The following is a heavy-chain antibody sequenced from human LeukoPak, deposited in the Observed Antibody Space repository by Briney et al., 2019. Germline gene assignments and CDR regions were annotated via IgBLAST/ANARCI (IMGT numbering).Heavy chain of an antibody. J-gene: IGHJ5*02. CDR1: EFTFSTHG. Sequence: PGGSLRLSCAASEFTFSTHGMHWVRQAPGKGLEWVAVIWYDGSNKYYADSVKGRFTISRDNSKNTLYLQINSLRAEDTAVYYCAKELRDTAGFDPWGQGTLVTVSS. V-gene: IGHV3-33*06. CDR3: AKELRDTAGFDP. CDR2: IWYDGSNK. D-gene: IGHD5-18*01.